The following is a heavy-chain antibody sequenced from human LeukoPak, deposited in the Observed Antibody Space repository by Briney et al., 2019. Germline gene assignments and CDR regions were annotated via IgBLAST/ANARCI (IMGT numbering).Heavy chain of an antibody. Sequence: GGSLRLSCAASGFTFSSYTMSWVRQAPEKGLEWVSTITTSDGNTYYADSVKGRFTVSRDNSKNTLYLQMNSLRAEDTAVYYCAKDGGLWVSAHWGDSWGRGTLVTVSS. V-gene: IGHV3-23*01. CDR2: ITTSDGNT. CDR3: AKDGGLWVSAHWGDS. D-gene: IGHD7-27*01. J-gene: IGHJ4*02. CDR1: GFTFSSYT.